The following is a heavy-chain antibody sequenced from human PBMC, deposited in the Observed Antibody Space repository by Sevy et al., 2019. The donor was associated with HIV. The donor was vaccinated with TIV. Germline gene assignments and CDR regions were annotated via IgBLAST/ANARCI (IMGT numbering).Heavy chain of an antibody. CDR2: IRTSNRET. CDR1: GYIFTNYP. CDR3: ARDSEGSGHYYLDYFDY. Sequence: ASVKVSCKASGYIFTNYPICWVRQAPGQGLEWMGCIRTSNRETKYTQKLQGRAIMTTDTSTSTVYMDLRNLRPDDTDVYYCARDSEGSGHYYLDYFDYWGQGTLVTVSS. V-gene: IGHV1-18*01. D-gene: IGHD3-22*01. J-gene: IGHJ4*02.